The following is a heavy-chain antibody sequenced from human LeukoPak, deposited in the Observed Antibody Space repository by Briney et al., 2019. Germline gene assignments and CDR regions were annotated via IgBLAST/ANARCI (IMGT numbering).Heavy chain of an antibody. CDR2: IYYSGST. CDR1: GGSISSYY. Sequence: PSGTLSLTCTVSGGSISSYYWSWIRQPPGKGLEWIGYIYYSGSTNYNPSLKSRVTISVDTSKNQFSLNLTSVTAADTAVYYCARLKRTADYSSSSTANWFDPWGQGTLVTVSS. D-gene: IGHD6-6*01. V-gene: IGHV4-59*12. CDR3: ARLKRTADYSSSSTANWFDP. J-gene: IGHJ5*02.